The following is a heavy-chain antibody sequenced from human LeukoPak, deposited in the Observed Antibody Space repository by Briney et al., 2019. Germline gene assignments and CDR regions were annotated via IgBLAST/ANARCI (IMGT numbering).Heavy chain of an antibody. CDR2: ISSSSSYI. J-gene: IGHJ4*02. CDR1: GFTFRSYT. V-gene: IGHV3-21*01. CDR3: ARSPTHVDTAMVY. Sequence: GGSLRLSCAASGFTFRSYTMTWVRQAPGKGLEWVSSISSSSSYIYYADSVKGRFTISRDNAKNSLYLQMNSLRAEDTAVYYRARSPTHVDTAMVYWGQGTLVTVSS. D-gene: IGHD5-18*01.